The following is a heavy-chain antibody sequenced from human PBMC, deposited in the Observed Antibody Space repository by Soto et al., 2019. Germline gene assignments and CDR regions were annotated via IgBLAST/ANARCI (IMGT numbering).Heavy chain of an antibody. CDR3: ARDRRDGYLQRAFDI. CDR1: GGTFSSYA. Sequence: SVKVSCKASGGTFSSYAISWVRQAPGQGLEWMGGIIPIFGTANYAQKFQGRVTITADESTSTAYMELSSLRSEDTAVYYCARDRRDGYLQRAFDIWGQGTMVTVSS. D-gene: IGHD5-12*01. V-gene: IGHV1-69*13. J-gene: IGHJ3*02. CDR2: IIPIFGTA.